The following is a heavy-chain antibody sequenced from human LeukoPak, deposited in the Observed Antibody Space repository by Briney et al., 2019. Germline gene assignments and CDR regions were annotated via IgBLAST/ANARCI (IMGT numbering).Heavy chain of an antibody. CDR3: ARAGAPVVYYYGSGSYYTGWFDP. V-gene: IGHV1-18*01. CDR1: GYTFTSYG. J-gene: IGHJ5*02. CDR2: ISAYNGNT. D-gene: IGHD3-10*01. Sequence: GASVKVSCKASGYTFTSYGISWVRQAPGQGLEWMGWISAYNGNTNYAQKLQGRVTMTTDTSTSTAYMELRSLRSDDTAVYYCARAGAPVVYYYGSGSYYTGWFDPWGQGTLVTVSS.